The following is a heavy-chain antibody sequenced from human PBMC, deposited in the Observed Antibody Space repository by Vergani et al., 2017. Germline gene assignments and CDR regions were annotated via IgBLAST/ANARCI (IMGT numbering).Heavy chain of an antibody. CDR2: ISYDGTQK. D-gene: IGHD2-15*01. Sequence: QVHLVESGGGVVQPGRSLRLSCVVSGFTSSYYSMHGVRPAPGKGREWVAVISYDGTQKYYADSVKGRFTISRDNSKSTLYLQMNSLRTEDTAVYYCATKRCGTPGCQIGYFREWGQGTLVTVSS. J-gene: IGHJ1*01. V-gene: IGHV3-30*03. CDR3: ATKRCGTPGCQIGYFRE. CDR1: GFTSSYYS.